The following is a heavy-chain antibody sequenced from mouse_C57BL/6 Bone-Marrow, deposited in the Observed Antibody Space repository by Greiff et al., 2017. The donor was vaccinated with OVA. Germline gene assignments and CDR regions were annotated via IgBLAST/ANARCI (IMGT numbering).Heavy chain of an antibody. J-gene: IGHJ3*01. CDR1: GFTFSNYW. CDR3: TLWLRRGTFAY. Sequence: VKLMESGGGLVQPGGSMKLSCVASGFTFSNYWMNWVRQSPEKGLEWVAQIRLKSDNYATHYAESVKGRFTISRDDSKSSVYLQMNNLRAEDTGIYYCTLWLRRGTFAYWGQGTLVTVSA. CDR2: IRLKSDNYAT. V-gene: IGHV6-3*01. D-gene: IGHD2-2*01.